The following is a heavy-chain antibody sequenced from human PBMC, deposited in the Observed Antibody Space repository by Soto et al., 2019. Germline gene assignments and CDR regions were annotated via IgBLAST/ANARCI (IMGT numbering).Heavy chain of an antibody. Sequence: QVPLVQSGAEVKQPGASMRVSCRTSGYTFTSYYMHWVRQAPGQGLEWMGIINPTGGSTTYSQKLQGRFIMSTDTYTNTLYMAMSSLRSEDTAVYYCARGGTHLVPDYWGQGTLVTVSS. D-gene: IGHD6-6*01. CDR3: ARGGTHLVPDY. J-gene: IGHJ4*02. V-gene: IGHV1-46*01. CDR1: GYTFTSYY. CDR2: INPTGGST.